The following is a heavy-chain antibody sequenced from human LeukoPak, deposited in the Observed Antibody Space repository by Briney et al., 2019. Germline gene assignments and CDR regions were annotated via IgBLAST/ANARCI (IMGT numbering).Heavy chain of an antibody. CDR2: IYPGDSDT. D-gene: IGHD2-15*01. J-gene: IGHJ3*02. Sequence: GESLKISCQGSGYIFSTYWIGWVRQMPGKGLEWMGIIYPGDSDTRYSPSFQGQVTISADKSISTAYLQWSSLKASDTAMYYCASIRVVVAATGAFDIWGQGTMVTVSS. CDR3: ASIRVVVAATGAFDI. V-gene: IGHV5-51*01. CDR1: GYIFSTYW.